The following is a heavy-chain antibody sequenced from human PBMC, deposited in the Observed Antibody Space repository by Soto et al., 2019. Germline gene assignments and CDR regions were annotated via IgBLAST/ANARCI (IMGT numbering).Heavy chain of an antibody. CDR3: ARRYYGSGSYYKGLAPPDY. CDR2: ISAYNGNK. CDR1: GYTFTSYG. V-gene: IGHV1-18*03. Sequence: GASVKVSCKASGYTFTSYGISWVRQAPGQGLEWMGWISAYNGNKNYAQKLKGRVTMTTNTSTSTAYVELRSLRSDDMAVYFCARRYYGSGSYYKGLAPPDYWGQGTLVTVSS. D-gene: IGHD3-10*01. J-gene: IGHJ4*02.